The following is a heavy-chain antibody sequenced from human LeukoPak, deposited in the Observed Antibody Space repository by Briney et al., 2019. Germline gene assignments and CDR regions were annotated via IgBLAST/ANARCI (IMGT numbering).Heavy chain of an antibody. Sequence: SETLSLTCTVSRGSISTYYWTWIRQSPGKGLEWIGYIYYSGSTNSNPSLNSGTTNYNPSLKSRVTISVDTSKNQFSLKLSSVTAADTAVYYCARVHYDFWSGYYTRHYYYYMDVWGKGTTVTVSS. D-gene: IGHD3-3*01. CDR2: IYYSGSTNSNPSLNSGTT. CDR1: RGSISTYY. V-gene: IGHV4-59*01. J-gene: IGHJ6*03. CDR3: ARVHYDFWSGYYTRHYYYYMDV.